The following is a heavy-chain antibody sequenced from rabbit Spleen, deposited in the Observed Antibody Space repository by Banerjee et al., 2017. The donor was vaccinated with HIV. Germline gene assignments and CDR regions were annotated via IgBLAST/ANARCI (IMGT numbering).Heavy chain of an antibody. V-gene: IGHV1S45*01. CDR2: IYTGSGST. CDR3: ARDYGSRDGFNL. Sequence: QEQLKETGGGLVQPGGSLTLSCKASGFDFSSYYMCWVRQAPGKGLEWIGCIYTGSGSTYYASWAKGRFTISKTSSTTVTLQMTSLTAADTATYFCARDYGSRDGFNLWGPGTLVTVS. J-gene: IGHJ4*01. D-gene: IGHD5-1*01. CDR1: GFDFSSYY.